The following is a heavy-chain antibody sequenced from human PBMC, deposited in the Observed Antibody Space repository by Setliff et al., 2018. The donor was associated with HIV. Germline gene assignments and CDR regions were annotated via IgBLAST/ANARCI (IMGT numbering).Heavy chain of an antibody. CDR1: GFTFSDYY. D-gene: IGHD1-26*01. CDR3: ARDRGGSYTPLDF. V-gene: IGHV3-11*04. J-gene: IGHJ4*02. Sequence: GGSLRLSCAASGFTFSDYYMSWLRQAPGKGLEWVSYISRDGNTIYYADSVKGRFTISRDNAKNSLYLQLNSLRAEDTAVYYCARDRGGSYTPLDFWGQGTLVTVSS. CDR2: ISRDGNTI.